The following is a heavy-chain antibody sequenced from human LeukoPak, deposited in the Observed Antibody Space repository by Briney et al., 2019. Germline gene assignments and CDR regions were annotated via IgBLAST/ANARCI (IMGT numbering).Heavy chain of an antibody. CDR2: IKQDGSEK. CDR3: ARPISTYYYDSSGYYHSYYFDY. Sequence: PGGSLRLSCAASGFTFSSYWMSWVRQAPGKGLEWVANIKQDGSEKYYVDSVKGRFTISRDNAKNSLYLQTNSLRAEDTAVYYCARPISTYYYDSSGYYHSYYFDYWGQGTLVTVSS. V-gene: IGHV3-7*03. CDR1: GFTFSSYW. D-gene: IGHD3-22*01. J-gene: IGHJ4*02.